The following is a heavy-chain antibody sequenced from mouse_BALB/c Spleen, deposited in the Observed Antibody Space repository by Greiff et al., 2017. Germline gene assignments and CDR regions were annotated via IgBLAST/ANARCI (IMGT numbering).Heavy chain of an antibody. V-gene: IGHV5-6-5*01. J-gene: IGHJ1*01. CDR1: GFTFSSYA. D-gene: IGHD2-4*01. CDR2: ISSGGST. CDR3: ASYDYDGDWYFDV. Sequence: EVKLMESGGGLVKPGGSLKLSCAASGFTFSSYAMSWVRQTPEKRLEWVASISSGGSTYYPDSVKGRFTISRDNARNILYLQMSSLRSEDTAMYYCASYDYDGDWYFDVWGAGTTVTVSS.